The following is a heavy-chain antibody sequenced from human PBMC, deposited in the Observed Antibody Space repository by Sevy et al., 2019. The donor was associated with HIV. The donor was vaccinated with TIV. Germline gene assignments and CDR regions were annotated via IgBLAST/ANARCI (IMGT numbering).Heavy chain of an antibody. D-gene: IGHD4-17*01. Sequence: GGSLRLSCAASGFTFSDYYMSWIRQAPGKGLEWISYISGSDGTIYYADPVKGRFTLSRDNAKNSLHLQMNSQRAEDTAVYYCARDHVKDGDLGDYYYYAMDVWGQGTTVTVSS. CDR2: ISGSDGTI. CDR1: GFTFSDYY. CDR3: ARDHVKDGDLGDYYYYAMDV. J-gene: IGHJ6*02. V-gene: IGHV3-11*01.